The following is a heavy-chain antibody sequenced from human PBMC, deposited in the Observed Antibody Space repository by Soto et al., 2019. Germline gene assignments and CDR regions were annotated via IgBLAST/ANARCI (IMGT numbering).Heavy chain of an antibody. D-gene: IGHD6-13*01. Sequence: QVQLVESGGGMVQPRRSLRLSCAASGFTFSSYGMHWVRQAPGKGLEWVAVIWYDGSNKYYADSVKGRFTISRDNSKNTLYLQMNSLRAEDTAVYYCARDAIAAAGTGVDYWGQGTLVTVSS. V-gene: IGHV3-33*01. CDR3: ARDAIAAAGTGVDY. CDR1: GFTFSSYG. J-gene: IGHJ4*02. CDR2: IWYDGSNK.